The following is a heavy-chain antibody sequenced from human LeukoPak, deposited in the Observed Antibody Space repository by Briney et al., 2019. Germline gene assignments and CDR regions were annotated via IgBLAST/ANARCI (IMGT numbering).Heavy chain of an antibody. CDR1: GGSINSNNYY. CDR2: IYSSGSA. D-gene: IGHD4-23*01. J-gene: IGHJ6*02. Sequence: SETLSLTCTVSGGSINSNNYYWGWIRQPPGKGLEWIGSIYSSGSAYYNPSLKSRVTISVDTSKNQFSLKLSSVTAADTAVYYCARRRLQLLYYYYYYGMDVWGQGTTVTVSS. CDR3: ARRRLQLLYYYYYYGMDV. V-gene: IGHV4-39*01.